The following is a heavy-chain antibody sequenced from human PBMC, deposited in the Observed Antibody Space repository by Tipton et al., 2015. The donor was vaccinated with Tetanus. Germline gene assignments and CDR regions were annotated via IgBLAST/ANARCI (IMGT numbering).Heavy chain of an antibody. J-gene: IGHJ4*02. CDR1: GYRFISYS. CDR2: INPSDETT. CDR3: ARGPLENEGYFDS. V-gene: IGHV1-46*01. D-gene: IGHD1-1*01. Sequence: QLVQSGAEVKKPGASVRVSCTASGYRFISYSIHWVRQAPGQGLEWMGMINPSDETTRVAQKFEARLSVTRDTSTSTVVMELSSLRSEDTAVYFCARGPLENEGYFDSWGQGILVTVTA.